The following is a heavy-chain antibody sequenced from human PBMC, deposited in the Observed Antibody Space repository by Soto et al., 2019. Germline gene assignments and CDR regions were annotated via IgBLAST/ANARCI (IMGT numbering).Heavy chain of an antibody. CDR3: KVAAVANDAFYI. CDR1: GFTFGDYA. Sequence: EVQLVESGGGLVKPVRSLRLSCTASGFTFGDYAMSWFRQAPGKGLEWVGFIRSKAYGGTTEYAASVKGRFTISRDDSKSIAYLQMNSLKTEDTAVYYCKVAAVANDAFYIWGQGTMVTVSS. D-gene: IGHD2-15*01. V-gene: IGHV3-49*05. J-gene: IGHJ3*02. CDR2: IRSKAYGGTT.